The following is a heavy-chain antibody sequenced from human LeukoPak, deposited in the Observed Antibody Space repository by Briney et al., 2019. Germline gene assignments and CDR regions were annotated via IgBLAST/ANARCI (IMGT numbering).Heavy chain of an antibody. D-gene: IGHD6-13*01. J-gene: IGHJ4*02. V-gene: IGHV2-26*01. Sequence: SGPTLVNPTETLTLTCTVSGFSLSNARMGVSWIRQPPGKALEWLAHVFSNDEKSYSTSLKSRLTISKDTSKSQVVLTMTNMDPVDTATYCCARIFPIAAAGFDYWGQGTLVTVSS. CDR2: VFSNDEK. CDR1: GFSLSNARMG. CDR3: ARIFPIAAAGFDY.